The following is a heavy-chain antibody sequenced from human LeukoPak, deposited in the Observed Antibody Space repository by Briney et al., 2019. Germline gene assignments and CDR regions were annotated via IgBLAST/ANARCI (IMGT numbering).Heavy chain of an antibody. CDR2: SNAGNGNT. CDR1: GYTFTSYA. D-gene: IGHD6-13*01. Sequence: ASVKVSCKASGYTFTSYAMHWVRQAPGQRLEWMGWSNAGNGNTKYSQKFQGRVTITRDTSASTAYMELSSLRSEDTAVYYCARGASSSWYGRYYYGMDVWGQGTTVTVSS. J-gene: IGHJ6*02. CDR3: ARGASSSWYGRYYYGMDV. V-gene: IGHV1-3*01.